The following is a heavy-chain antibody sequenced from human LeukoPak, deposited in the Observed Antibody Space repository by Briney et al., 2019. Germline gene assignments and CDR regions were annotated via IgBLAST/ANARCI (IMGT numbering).Heavy chain of an antibody. J-gene: IGHJ4*02. Sequence: SETLSLTCTVSGGSISSYYWSWIRQPPGKGLEWIGYIYYSGSTKYNPSLKSRVTISVDTSKNQFTLKLSSVTAEDTAVYYCARGLRLELCDYWGQGTLVTVSS. D-gene: IGHD1-7*01. CDR1: GGSISSYY. V-gene: IGHV4-59*01. CDR2: IYYSGST. CDR3: ARGLRLELCDY.